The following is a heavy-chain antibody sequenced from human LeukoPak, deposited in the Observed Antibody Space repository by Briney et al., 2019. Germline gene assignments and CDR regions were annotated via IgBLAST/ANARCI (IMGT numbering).Heavy chain of an antibody. Sequence: PSETLSLTCTVSGDSVSSDYWSWIRQPPGKRLEWIGCVYDSGTTAYNPSLKSRLTISLDTSKNQFSLNLTSVTAADTAVYYCAGRGQRYFRDWGQGILVTVSS. CDR1: GDSVSSDY. CDR2: VYDSGTT. V-gene: IGHV4-59*08. J-gene: IGHJ1*01. CDR3: AGRGQRYFRD.